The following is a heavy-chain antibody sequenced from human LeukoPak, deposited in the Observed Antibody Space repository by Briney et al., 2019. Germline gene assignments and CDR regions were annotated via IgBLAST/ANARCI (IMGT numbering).Heavy chain of an antibody. CDR3: ARVPAYCGGDCALLDY. J-gene: IGHJ4*02. CDR1: GFTFSSYW. D-gene: IGHD2-21*02. Sequence: PGGSLRLSCAASGFTFSSYWMHWVRQAPGKGLVWVSRINSDGSSTSYADSVKGRFTISRDNAKNTLYLQMNSLRAEDTAVYYCARVPAYCGGDCALLDYWGQGTLVTVSS. CDR2: INSDGSST. V-gene: IGHV3-74*01.